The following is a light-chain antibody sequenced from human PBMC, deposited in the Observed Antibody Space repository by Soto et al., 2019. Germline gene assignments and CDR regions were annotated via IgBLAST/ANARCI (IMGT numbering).Light chain of an antibody. Sequence: QSALTQPRSVSGSPGQSVTISCTGTSSDVGGFNSVSWYQQHPGKAPKLMIYDVNKRPSGVPDRFSGSKSGSTASLTISGLHAEDEADYYCCSYAGSYSYAFATGTKLTVL. V-gene: IGLV2-11*01. CDR1: SSDVGGFNS. CDR3: CSYAGSYSYA. CDR2: DVN. J-gene: IGLJ1*01.